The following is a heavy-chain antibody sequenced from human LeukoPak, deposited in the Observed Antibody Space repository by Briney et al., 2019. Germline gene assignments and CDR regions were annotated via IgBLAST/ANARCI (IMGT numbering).Heavy chain of an antibody. CDR2: IYVAGST. CDR1: GFTVSDSF. Sequence: GGSLRLSCAASGFTVSDSFMTWVRQAPGKGLEWVSVIYVAGSTYYADSVKGRFTVSRDNSKNTLYLQMNSLRADDTAVYYCARGGSRAYTATVFDYWGQGMLVTVSS. V-gene: IGHV3-53*01. D-gene: IGHD5-18*01. CDR3: ARGGSRAYTATVFDY. J-gene: IGHJ4*02.